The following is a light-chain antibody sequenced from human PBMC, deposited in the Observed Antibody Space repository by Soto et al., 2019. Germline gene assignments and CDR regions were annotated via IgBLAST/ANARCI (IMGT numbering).Light chain of an antibody. CDR2: DAS. CDR1: QSISSSY. V-gene: IGKV3D-20*01. J-gene: IGKJ2*01. CDR3: QQYRNLPPNT. Sequence: EIVLTQSPGTLSLSPGERATLSCRASQSISSSYLAWYQQKPGLAPRLLIYDASTRATGIPDRFSGSGSGTDFTLTISRLEPEDFAMYYCQQYRNLPPNTFGQGTKVEIK.